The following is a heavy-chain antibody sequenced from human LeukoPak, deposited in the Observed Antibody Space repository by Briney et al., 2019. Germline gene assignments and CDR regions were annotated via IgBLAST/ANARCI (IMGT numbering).Heavy chain of an antibody. CDR3: AARPPTAVLGPFDY. CDR2: ISGRDDRT. CDR1: GFSFSAYA. V-gene: IGHV3-23*01. Sequence: GSLRLSCAASGFSFSAYAMTWVRQAPGKGLEWVSSISGRDDRTYYADSAKGRFTISRDNSKNTLYLQMNSLRADDTALYYCAARPPTAVLGPFDYWGQGTLVTVSS. J-gene: IGHJ4*02. D-gene: IGHD6-19*01.